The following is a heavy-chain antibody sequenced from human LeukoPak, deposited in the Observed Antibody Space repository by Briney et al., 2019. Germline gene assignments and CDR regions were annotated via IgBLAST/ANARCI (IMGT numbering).Heavy chain of an antibody. D-gene: IGHD2-15*01. V-gene: IGHV1-2*02. CDR2: INPNSGGT. CDR1: GYTFTGYY. Sequence: ASVKVSCKASGYTFTGYYMHWVRQAPGQGLEWMGWINPNSGGTNYAQKFQSRVTMTRDTSISTAYMELSRLRSDDAAVYYCARGDIVVVVAATHWFDPWGQGTLVTVSS. J-gene: IGHJ5*02. CDR3: ARGDIVVVVAATHWFDP.